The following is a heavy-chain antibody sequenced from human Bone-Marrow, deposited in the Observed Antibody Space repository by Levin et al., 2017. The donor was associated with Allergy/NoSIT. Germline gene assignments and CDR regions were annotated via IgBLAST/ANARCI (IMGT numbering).Heavy chain of an antibody. D-gene: IGHD2/OR15-2a*01. Sequence: GESLKISCAASGFDFGTYAMSWVRQAPGRGLEWVAAISGGSYNIYYADSVKGRFTISRDNSENTLYLQLNSLRAEDAGAYYCAKWYTNSYAPLDYWGQGTLVTVSS. CDR3: AKWYTNSYAPLDY. J-gene: IGHJ4*02. CDR2: ISGGSYNI. V-gene: IGHV3-23*01. CDR1: GFDFGTYA.